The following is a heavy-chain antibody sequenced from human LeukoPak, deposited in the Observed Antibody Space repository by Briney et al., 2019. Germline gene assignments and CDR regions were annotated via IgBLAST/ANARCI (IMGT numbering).Heavy chain of an antibody. D-gene: IGHD2-8*01. Sequence: GGSLRLSCAACRFTFSSCSMNCVRQARGKGLEWVSSISSSSSYICYAGSVKGRFTISRDNAKNSLYLQMTSLRAEDTAVYYCARDLINQNWFDPWGQGTLVTVSS. V-gene: IGHV3-21*01. CDR1: RFTFSSCS. J-gene: IGHJ5*02. CDR3: ARDLINQNWFDP. CDR2: ISSSSSYI.